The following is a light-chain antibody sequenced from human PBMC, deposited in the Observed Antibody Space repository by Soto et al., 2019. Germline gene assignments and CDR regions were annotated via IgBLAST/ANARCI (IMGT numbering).Light chain of an antibody. V-gene: IGLV2-14*01. Sequence: QSVLTQHASVSGSPGQSITISCTGSSSDIGAYNYVSWYRQVPGKAPKLMINDVNNRPSGVSSRFSGSKSGNTASLTISGLQAEDEADYYCASYTSHTTLIFGGGTQLTVL. CDR2: DVN. CDR3: ASYTSHTTLI. J-gene: IGLJ2*01. CDR1: SSDIGAYNY.